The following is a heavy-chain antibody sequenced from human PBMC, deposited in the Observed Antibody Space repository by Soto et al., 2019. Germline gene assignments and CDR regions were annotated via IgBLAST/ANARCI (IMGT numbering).Heavy chain of an antibody. CDR2: ISSSSSYI. CDR3: ARDPMHCSGGSCYYFDY. V-gene: IGHV3-21*01. CDR1: GFTFSSYS. D-gene: IGHD2-15*01. Sequence: PGGSLRLSCAASGFTFSSYSMNWVRQAPGKGLEWVSSISSSSSYIYYADSVKGRFTISRDNAKNSLYLQMNSLRAEDTAVYYCARDPMHCSGGSCYYFDYWGQGTLVTVSS. J-gene: IGHJ4*02.